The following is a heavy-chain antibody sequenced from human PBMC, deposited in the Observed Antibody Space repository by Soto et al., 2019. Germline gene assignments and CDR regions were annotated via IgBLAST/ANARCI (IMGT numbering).Heavy chain of an antibody. D-gene: IGHD6-19*01. J-gene: IGHJ4*02. CDR1: GFTFSSYA. Sequence: HAGGSLRLSCAASGFTFSSYAMSWVRQAPGKGLEWVSAISGSGGSTYYADSVKGRFTISRDNSKNTLYLQMNSLRAEDTAVYYCAKDLRHSSVWTPYYFDYWGQGTLVTVSS. CDR3: AKDLRHSSVWTPYYFDY. CDR2: ISGSGGST. V-gene: IGHV3-23*01.